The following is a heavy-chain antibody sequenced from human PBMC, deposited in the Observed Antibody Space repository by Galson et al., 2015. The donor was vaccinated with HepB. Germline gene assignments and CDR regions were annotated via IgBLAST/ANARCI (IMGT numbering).Heavy chain of an antibody. CDR2: ISAYNGNT. Sequence: VKVSCKASGYTFTSYGISWVRQAPGQGLEWMGWISAYNGNTNYAQKLQGRVTMTTDTSTSTAYMELRSLRSDDTAVYYCARAPYCGGDCYSEFDAFDIWGQGTMVTVSS. D-gene: IGHD2-21*02. CDR1: GYTFTSYG. J-gene: IGHJ3*02. V-gene: IGHV1-18*04. CDR3: ARAPYCGGDCYSEFDAFDI.